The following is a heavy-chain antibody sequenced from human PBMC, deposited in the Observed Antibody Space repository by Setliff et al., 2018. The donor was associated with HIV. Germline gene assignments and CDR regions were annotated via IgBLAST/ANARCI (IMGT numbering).Heavy chain of an antibody. CDR2: IYWDDDK. CDR1: GFSISTSGVG. D-gene: IGHD2-8*01. J-gene: IGHJ5*02. Sequence: SGPTLVNPTQTLTLICTFSGFSISTSGVGVGWVRQPPGKALEWLALIYWDDDKTYSASLKSRLTVTKDTSKSQVVLTLINMDPVDTATYYCARRAVSRANWLDPWGPGILVTVSS. CDR3: ARRAVSRANWLDP. V-gene: IGHV2-5*02.